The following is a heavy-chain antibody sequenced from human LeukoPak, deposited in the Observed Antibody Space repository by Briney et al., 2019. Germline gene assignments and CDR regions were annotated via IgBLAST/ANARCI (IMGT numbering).Heavy chain of an antibody. D-gene: IGHD1-26*01. CDR2: IYSGGST. J-gene: IGHJ4*02. CDR3: AREDSGSHFLGY. CDR1: GFTVSSNY. Sequence: GGSLRLSCAASGFTVSSNYMSRVRQAPGKGLEWVSVIYSGGSTYFADSVKGRFTISRDSSENTLYLHMNSLRAEDTAVYYCAREDSGSHFLGYWGQGTLVTVSS. V-gene: IGHV3-53*01.